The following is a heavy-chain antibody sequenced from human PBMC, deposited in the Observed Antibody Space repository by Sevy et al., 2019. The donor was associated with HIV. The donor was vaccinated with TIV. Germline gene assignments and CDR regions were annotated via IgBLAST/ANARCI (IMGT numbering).Heavy chain of an antibody. CDR1: GYSFTSYW. D-gene: IGHD3-10*01. V-gene: IGHV5-51*01. CDR2: IYPGDSDT. CDR3: ARGRGNYYDTGSLHY. J-gene: IGHJ4*02. Sequence: GESLKISCKGSGYSFTSYWIGWVRQMPGKGLEWMGIIYPGDSDTRYGPSFQGQVTISADKSISTAYLQWSSLKASDTAMYYCARGRGNYYDTGSLHYWGQGTLVTVS.